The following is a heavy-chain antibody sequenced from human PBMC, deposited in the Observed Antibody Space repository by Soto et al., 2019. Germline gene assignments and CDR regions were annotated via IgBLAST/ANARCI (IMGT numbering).Heavy chain of an antibody. CDR2: IKEDRSDK. V-gene: IGHV3-7*01. Sequence: GGSLRLSCVPSGFIFRNYWMIWVRQFPGKGLEWVAHIKEDRSDKDYGDSVKGRFIISRDNAQNLLFLQMDSLRAEDSAVYYCATTLTTSAEYFQYWGQGTLVTVSS. CDR1: GFIFRNYW. CDR3: ATTLTTSAEYFQY. D-gene: IGHD3-16*01. J-gene: IGHJ1*01.